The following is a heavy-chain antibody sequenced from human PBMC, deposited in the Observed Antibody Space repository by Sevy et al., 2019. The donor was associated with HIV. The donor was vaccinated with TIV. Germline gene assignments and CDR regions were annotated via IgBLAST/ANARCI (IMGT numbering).Heavy chain of an antibody. CDR3: ARKKGCSGGSCYLFDY. V-gene: IGHV4-34*01. CDR2: INHSGST. J-gene: IGHJ4*02. Sequence: SETLSLTCAVYGGSFSGYYWSWIRQTPGKGLEWIGEINHSGSTNYNPSLKSRVTISVDTSKNQFSLKLSSVTAADTAVYYCARKKGCSGGSCYLFDYWGQGTLVTVSS. CDR1: GGSFSGYY. D-gene: IGHD2-15*01.